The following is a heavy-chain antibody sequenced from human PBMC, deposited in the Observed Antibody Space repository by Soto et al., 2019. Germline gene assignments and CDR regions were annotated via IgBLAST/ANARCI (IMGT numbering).Heavy chain of an antibody. V-gene: IGHV3-21*01. CDR1: GFTFSSYS. D-gene: IGHD6-19*01. Sequence: ESGGGLVKPGGSLRLSCAASGFTFSSYSMNWVRQAPGKGLEWVSSISRTSSYRYYADSLKGRFTISRDNAKNSLYLQLNSLRADDTAVYYCAGDEQWLVGPYHYWGQGTLVTVSS. J-gene: IGHJ4*02. CDR2: ISRTSSYR. CDR3: AGDEQWLVGPYHY.